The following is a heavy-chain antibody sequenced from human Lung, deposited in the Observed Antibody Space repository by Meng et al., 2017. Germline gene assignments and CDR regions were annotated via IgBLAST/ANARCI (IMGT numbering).Heavy chain of an antibody. J-gene: IGHJ5*02. D-gene: IGHD1-14*01. Sequence: QVQLQKEGSGLVKPSHTPSLTFSASGYSISSGDHYWNWIRQQSGKGLEYIGYSYDTGSTDYSPSLQGRVTISVDTSKTQFSLQLSLVTAPDTALYYCARGGNITTMSPWWCDRWGQGTLVTVSS. CDR2: SYDTGST. V-gene: IGHV4-31*03. CDR3: ARGGNITTMSPWWCDR. CDR1: GYSISSGDHY.